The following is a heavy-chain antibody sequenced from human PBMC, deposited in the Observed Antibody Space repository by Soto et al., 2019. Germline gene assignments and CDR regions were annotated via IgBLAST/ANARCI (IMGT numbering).Heavy chain of an antibody. CDR3: AKTRSRKSWSDFSDY. J-gene: IGHJ4*02. V-gene: IGHV1-18*01. CDR1: GYTFPSCG. Sequence: ASVKVYCKASGYTFPSCGISWVRQAPGQGLKWMGWISGDNGNTNYVQKLQGRVTMTTDTSTSTAYMELRSLRSDDTAVYYCAKTRSRKSWSDFSDYWGQGTLVTVSS. CDR2: ISGDNGNT. D-gene: IGHD1-26*01.